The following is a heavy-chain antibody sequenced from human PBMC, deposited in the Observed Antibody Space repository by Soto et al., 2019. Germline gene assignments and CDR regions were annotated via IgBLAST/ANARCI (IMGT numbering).Heavy chain of an antibody. D-gene: IGHD1-26*01. V-gene: IGHV4-39*01. J-gene: IGHJ4*02. CDR3: ARRGGSGRSFDY. CDR1: GGSISSSSYY. Sequence: SETLSLTCTVSGGSISSSSYYWGWIRQPPGKGLEWIGSIYYSGSTYYNPSLKSRVTISVATSQNQFTLKLNTVTAADTAVYHCARRGGSGRSFDYWGQGTLVTVSS. CDR2: IYYSGST.